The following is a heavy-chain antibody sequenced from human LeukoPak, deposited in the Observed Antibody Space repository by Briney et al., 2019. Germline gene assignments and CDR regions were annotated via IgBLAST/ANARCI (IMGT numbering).Heavy chain of an antibody. CDR1: GFTFSDYG. V-gene: IGHV3-30*02. CDR2: IRYDGSTE. CDR3: AKSVPAIRGEIDY. J-gene: IGHJ4*02. D-gene: IGHD3-10*01. Sequence: PGGSLRLSCAASGFTFSDYGMLWVLQAPGKGLECVALIRYDGSTENYADSVKDRFTISRDNSKNTLYLQMNSLRAEDTAVYYCAKSVPAIRGEIDYWGQGTLVTVSS.